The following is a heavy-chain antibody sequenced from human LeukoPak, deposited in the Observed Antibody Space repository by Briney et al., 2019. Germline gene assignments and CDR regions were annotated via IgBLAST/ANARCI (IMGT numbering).Heavy chain of an antibody. CDR1: GGSLSSYY. CDR3: ARYYYDSSGYRSPAFQH. Sequence: SETLSLTCTVSGGSLSSYYWSWIRQPPGKGLEWIGYIYYSGSTNYNPSLKSRVTISVDTSKNQFSLKLSSVTAADTAVYYCARYYYDSSGYRSPAFQHWGQGTLVTVSS. CDR2: IYYSGST. V-gene: IGHV4-59*01. J-gene: IGHJ1*01. D-gene: IGHD3-22*01.